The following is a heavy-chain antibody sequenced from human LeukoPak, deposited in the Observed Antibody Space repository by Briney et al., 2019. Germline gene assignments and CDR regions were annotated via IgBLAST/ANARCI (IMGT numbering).Heavy chain of an antibody. CDR3: ARGASRSFDY. J-gene: IGHJ4*02. Sequence: GGSLRLSCAASGFTFSSYAMSWVRQVSGKGLEWVSVISGSGGSTYYADSVKGRFTISRDNAKNSLYLQMNNLRAEDTAVYYCARGASRSFDYWGQGTLVTVSS. CDR1: GFTFSSYA. CDR2: ISGSGGST. V-gene: IGHV3-23*01.